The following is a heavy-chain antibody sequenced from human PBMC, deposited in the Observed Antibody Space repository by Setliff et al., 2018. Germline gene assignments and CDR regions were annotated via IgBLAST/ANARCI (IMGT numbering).Heavy chain of an antibody. CDR2: IYYSGST. J-gene: IGHJ5*02. V-gene: IGHV4-59*11. CDR1: GGSISSHY. CDR3: ARALPLGFRSALIP. Sequence: SETLSLTCTVSGGSISSHYWSWIRQPPGKGLEWIGYIYYSGSTNYNPSLKSRVTISVDKSKNQFSLKLSSVTAADTAVYYCARALPLGFRSALIPWGQGTLVTVSS. D-gene: IGHD3-16*02.